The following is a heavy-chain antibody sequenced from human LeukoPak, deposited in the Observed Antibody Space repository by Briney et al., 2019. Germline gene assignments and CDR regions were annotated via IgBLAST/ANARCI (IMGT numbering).Heavy chain of an antibody. Sequence: ASVKVSCKSSGYTFTTYYIHWVRQAPGQGLEWMGIINPSGGSTSYAQKFQGRVTMTRDMSTSTVYMELSSLRSEDTAMYYCARRTSPHIPAAGYWGQGTLVTVSS. D-gene: IGHD6-13*01. V-gene: IGHV1-46*01. CDR2: INPSGGST. J-gene: IGHJ4*02. CDR3: ARRTSPHIPAAGY. CDR1: GYTFTTYY.